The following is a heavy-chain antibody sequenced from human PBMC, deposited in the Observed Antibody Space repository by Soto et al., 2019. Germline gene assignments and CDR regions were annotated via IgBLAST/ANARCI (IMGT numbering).Heavy chain of an antibody. D-gene: IGHD5-12*01. CDR1: GFTFSKYA. Sequence: GGSLRLSCAASGFTFSKYAMSWVRQVPGKGLEWVSSISSSSSYIYYADSVKGRFTISRDNAKNSLYLQMNSMRAEDTAEYYCASTRRDGYNNYYYYYGMDVWGQGTTVTVSS. V-gene: IGHV3-21*01. CDR2: ISSSSSYI. J-gene: IGHJ6*02. CDR3: ASTRRDGYNNYYYYYGMDV.